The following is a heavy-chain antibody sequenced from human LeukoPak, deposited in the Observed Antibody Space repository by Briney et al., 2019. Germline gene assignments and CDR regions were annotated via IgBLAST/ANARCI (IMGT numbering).Heavy chain of an antibody. Sequence: SETLSLTCTVSGDSISSSSYYWGWIRQPPGKGLEWIGSIYYSGSTYYNPSLKSRVTISVDTSKNQFSLKLPSVTAADTAVYYCARQWQLVLPYFDYWGQGTLVTVSS. CDR2: IYYSGST. J-gene: IGHJ4*02. CDR1: GDSISSSSYY. D-gene: IGHD6-6*01. CDR3: ARQWQLVLPYFDY. V-gene: IGHV4-39*01.